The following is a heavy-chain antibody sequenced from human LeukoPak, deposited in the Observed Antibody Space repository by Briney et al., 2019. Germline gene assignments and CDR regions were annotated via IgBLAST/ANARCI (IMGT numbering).Heavy chain of an antibody. Sequence: PGRSLRLSCAASGFTFDDYAMHWVRQAPGKGLEWVSGISWNSGSIGYADSVKGRFTISRDNAKNSLYLQMNSLRAEDTALYYCAKGPPHGIAVAGVFDYWGRGTLVSVSS. CDR2: ISWNSGSI. V-gene: IGHV3-9*01. D-gene: IGHD6-19*01. J-gene: IGHJ4*02. CDR3: AKGPPHGIAVAGVFDY. CDR1: GFTFDDYA.